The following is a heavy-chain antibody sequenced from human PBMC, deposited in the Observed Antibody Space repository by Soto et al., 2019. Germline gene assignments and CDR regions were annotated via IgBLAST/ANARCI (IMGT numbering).Heavy chain of an antibody. CDR1: GGSFSGYY. CDR2: INHSGST. Sequence: SXGTLALTCAVYGGSFSGYYWSWMRQPPGKGLEWIGEINHSGSTNYNPSLKSRVTISVDTSKNQFSLKLSSVTAADTAVYYCARGYYSSSWYRRYYFDYWGQGTLVTVSS. CDR3: ARGYYSSSWYRRYYFDY. V-gene: IGHV4-34*01. J-gene: IGHJ4*02. D-gene: IGHD6-13*01.